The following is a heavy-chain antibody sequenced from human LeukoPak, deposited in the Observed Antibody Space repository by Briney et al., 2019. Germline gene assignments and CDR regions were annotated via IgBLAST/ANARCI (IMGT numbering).Heavy chain of an antibody. D-gene: IGHD1-26*01. J-gene: IGHJ4*02. CDR1: GFTFNSYA. V-gene: IGHV3-23*01. CDR2: ISGSGGST. Sequence: PGGSLRLSCAASGFTFNSYAMSWVRQAPGKGLEWVSGISGSGGSTYYPDSVKGRFTISRDNSKNTLFLQMNSLRAEDTAVYYCAKVYVWELLGNIDYWGQGTLLTVSS. CDR3: AKVYVWELLGNIDY.